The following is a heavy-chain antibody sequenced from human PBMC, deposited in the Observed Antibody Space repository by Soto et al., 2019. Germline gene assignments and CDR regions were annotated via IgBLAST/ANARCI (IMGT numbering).Heavy chain of an antibody. D-gene: IGHD2-15*01. CDR2: IYYSGST. V-gene: IGHV4-31*03. CDR1: GGSISSGGYY. Sequence: PSETLSLTCTVSGGSISSGGYYWSWIRQHPGKGLEWIGYIYYSGSTYYNPSLKSRVTISVDTSKNQFSLKLSSVTAADTAVYYCARGGAAGRDWHFDLWGRGTLVTVSS. J-gene: IGHJ2*01. CDR3: ARGGAAGRDWHFDL.